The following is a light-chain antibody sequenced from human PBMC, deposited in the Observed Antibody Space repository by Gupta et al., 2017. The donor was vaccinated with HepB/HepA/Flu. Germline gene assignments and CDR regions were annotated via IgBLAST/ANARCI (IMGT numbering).Light chain of an antibody. Sequence: DIVMTQSPDSLAGSLGERATINCKSSQSLLYSPNKKNFLAWYQQKPGQPPKLLIHWASTRESGVPDRFSGSGSVTDFTLTISSLQAEDVAVYFCQQYHVSPWTFGQGTKVEIK. J-gene: IGKJ1*01. CDR1: QSLLYSPNKKNF. CDR3: QQYHVSPWT. CDR2: WAS. V-gene: IGKV4-1*01.